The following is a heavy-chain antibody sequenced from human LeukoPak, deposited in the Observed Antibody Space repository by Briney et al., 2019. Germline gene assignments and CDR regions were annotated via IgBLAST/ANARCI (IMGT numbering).Heavy chain of an antibody. D-gene: IGHD6-19*01. CDR2: IYYSGST. Sequence: SETLSLTFTVSGGSISSSSYYWGWIRQPPGKGLEWIGSIYYSGSTYYNPSLKSRVTISVDTSKNQFSLKLSSVTAADTAVYYCARSGIAVHYYFDYWGQGTLVTVSS. CDR1: GGSISSSSYY. J-gene: IGHJ4*02. CDR3: ARSGIAVHYYFDY. V-gene: IGHV4-39*07.